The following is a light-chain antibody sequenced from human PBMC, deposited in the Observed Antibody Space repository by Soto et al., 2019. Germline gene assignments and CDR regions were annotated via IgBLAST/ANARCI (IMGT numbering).Light chain of an antibody. CDR2: AAS. CDR3: PKYNSAPFT. Sequence: DIQMTQSPSSLSAYVGDRVTITCRASQGISNYLAWYQQKPGKVPQFLIYAASTLQPGVPSRFTGSGSGTDFTLTISSLQPEDVATYYCPKYNSAPFTFGPGTKVDIK. CDR1: QGISNY. V-gene: IGKV1-27*01. J-gene: IGKJ3*01.